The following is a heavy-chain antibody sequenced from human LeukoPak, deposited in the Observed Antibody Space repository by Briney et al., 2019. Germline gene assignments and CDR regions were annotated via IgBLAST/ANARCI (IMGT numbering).Heavy chain of an antibody. CDR1: GFTFSIYE. J-gene: IGHJ4*02. Sequence: GGSLRLSCAASGFTFSIYEMNWVRQAPGKGLEWVSSSSGSTIYYAYSVKGRFTISRDNAKNSLYLQMNSLRAEDTAIYYCAREDSSGLDYWGQGTLVTVSS. V-gene: IGHV3-48*03. CDR2: SSSGSTI. CDR3: AREDSSGLDY. D-gene: IGHD6-19*01.